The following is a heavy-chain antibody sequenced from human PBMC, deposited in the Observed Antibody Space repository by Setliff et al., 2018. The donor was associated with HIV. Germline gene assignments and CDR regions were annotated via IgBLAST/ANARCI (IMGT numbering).Heavy chain of an antibody. V-gene: IGHV5-51*01. Sequence: PGESLKISCKGSGYSFSSYWIGWVRQKPGKGLEWMGIIYPGGSDTRYSPSFQGQVTISADKSISTAYLQWRSLKASDTAMYYCARRLRYCTSTSCPAAAFDIWGHGTMVTVSS. D-gene: IGHD2-2*01. J-gene: IGHJ3*02. CDR2: IYPGGSDT. CDR3: ARRLRYCTSTSCPAAAFDI. CDR1: GYSFSSYW.